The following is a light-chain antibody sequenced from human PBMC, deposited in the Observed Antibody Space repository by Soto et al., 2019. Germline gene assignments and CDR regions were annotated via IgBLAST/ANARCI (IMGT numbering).Light chain of an antibody. CDR2: GAS. Sequence: IVMTQSPATLSVSPGERATLSCRASQTVSSDLAWYQQKPGQAPRLLMYGASTRAAGVPARFSGSGSGTEFTITIIRLESEDFGIYFWQQYNNWPQYTFGQGTKVDIK. CDR1: QTVSSD. J-gene: IGKJ2*01. V-gene: IGKV3-15*01. CDR3: QQYNNWPQYT.